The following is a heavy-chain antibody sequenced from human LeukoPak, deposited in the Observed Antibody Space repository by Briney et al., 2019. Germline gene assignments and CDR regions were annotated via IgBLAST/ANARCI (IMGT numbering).Heavy chain of an antibody. CDR1: GFTFSDYY. D-gene: IGHD2-8*01. V-gene: IGHV3-74*01. CDR3: GRDRLTNDAFDI. CDR2: INSDGSGT. Sequence: GGSLRLSCAASGFTFSDYYMSWIRQAPGKGLVWVSRINSDGSGTSDADLVKGRFTISRDNSKNTLYLQMNSLRAEDTAMYYCGRDRLTNDAFDIWGQGTMVTVSS. J-gene: IGHJ3*02.